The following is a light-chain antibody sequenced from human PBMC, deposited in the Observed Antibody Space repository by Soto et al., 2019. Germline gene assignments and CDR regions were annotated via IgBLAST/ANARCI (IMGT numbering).Light chain of an antibody. CDR1: QDISNS. Sequence: DIQMTQSPSSLSASVGDRVTITCQASQDISNSLNWYQQKPGKAPKLLIYDASNLETGVPSRFSGSGFGTDFTFTITSLQPEDIETYYCQQYYNLPLTFGGGTKVEIK. CDR3: QQYYNLPLT. J-gene: IGKJ4*01. CDR2: DAS. V-gene: IGKV1-33*01.